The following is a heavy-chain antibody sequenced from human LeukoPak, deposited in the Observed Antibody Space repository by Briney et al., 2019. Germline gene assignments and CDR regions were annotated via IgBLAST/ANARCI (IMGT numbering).Heavy chain of an antibody. J-gene: IGHJ4*02. Sequence: ASVKVSCKASGYTFTSYGISWVRQAPGQGLEWMGWISAYNGNTNYAQKLQGRVTITTDTSTSTAYMERRSLRSDDPAVYFRARGVWFGPLDYWGQGTLVTVSS. CDR3: ARGVWFGPLDY. CDR1: GYTFTSYG. CDR2: ISAYNGNT. V-gene: IGHV1-18*01. D-gene: IGHD3-10*01.